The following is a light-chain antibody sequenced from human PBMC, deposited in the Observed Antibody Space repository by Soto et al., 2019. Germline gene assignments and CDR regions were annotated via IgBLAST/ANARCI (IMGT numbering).Light chain of an antibody. V-gene: IGLV1-40*01. CDR1: SSNIGAGYD. Sequence: QSVLTQPASVSGSPGQSITISCTGSSSNIGAGYDVHWYQQLPGTAPKLLIYGNSNRPSGVPDRFSGSKSGTSASLAITGLQAEDEADYYCRSYDSSLSGYVFGTGTKVTVL. J-gene: IGLJ1*01. CDR3: RSYDSSLSGYV. CDR2: GNS.